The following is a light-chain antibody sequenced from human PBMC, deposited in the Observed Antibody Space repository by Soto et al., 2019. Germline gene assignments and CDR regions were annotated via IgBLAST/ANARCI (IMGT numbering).Light chain of an antibody. Sequence: QSALTQPRSVSGPPGQSVSISCSGTSSDVGPYNYVSWYQQHPGKAPKLMIYDVSNRPSGVPDRFSGSKSGNTASLTISGLQAEDEADYYCCSYAGGYTHAVFGGGTQLTVL. CDR1: SSDVGPYNY. V-gene: IGLV2-11*01. J-gene: IGLJ2*01. CDR3: CSYAGGYTHAV. CDR2: DVS.